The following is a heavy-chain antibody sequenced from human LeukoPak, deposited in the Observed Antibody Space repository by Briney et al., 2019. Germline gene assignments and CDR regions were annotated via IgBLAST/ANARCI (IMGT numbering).Heavy chain of an antibody. J-gene: IGHJ4*02. Sequence: ASVKVSCKASGYTFTSCAMNWVRQAPAQGLEWMGFINTNTGNPTYSQGFTGRFVFSLDNSVSTAYLQIISLKAEDTAVYYCARGAWFGELPIPFDYWGQGTLVTVSS. V-gene: IGHV7-4-1*02. CDR3: ARGAWFGELPIPFDY. CDR1: GYTFTSCA. CDR2: INTNTGNP. D-gene: IGHD3-10*01.